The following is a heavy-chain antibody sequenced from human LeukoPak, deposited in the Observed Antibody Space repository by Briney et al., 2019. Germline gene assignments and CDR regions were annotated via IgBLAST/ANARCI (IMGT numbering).Heavy chain of an antibody. D-gene: IGHD3-22*01. CDR2: IKSKTDGGTT. CDR1: GFTFSNAW. Sequence: GGSLRLSCAASGFTFSNAWMSWVRQAPGKGLEWVGRIKSKTDGGTTDYAAPVKGRFIISRDDSKNTVYLQMNSLKTEDTAVYFCSTSLTSGYYIDYWGQGTLITVSS. J-gene: IGHJ4*02. CDR3: STSLTSGYYIDY. V-gene: IGHV3-15*01.